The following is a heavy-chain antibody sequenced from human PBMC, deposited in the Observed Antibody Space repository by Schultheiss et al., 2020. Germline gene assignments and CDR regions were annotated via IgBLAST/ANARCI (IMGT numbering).Heavy chain of an antibody. CDR2: IYYSGST. CDR1: GGSFSGYY. Sequence: SQTLSLTCAVYGGSFSGYYWSWIRQPPGKGLEWIGSIYYSGSTYYNPSLKSRVTISVDTSKNQFSLKLSSVTAADTAVYYCARGGTAHARVYSSCYVHYYYGMDVWGQGTTVTVS. CDR3: ARGGTAHARVYSSCYVHYYYGMDV. J-gene: IGHJ6*02. D-gene: IGHD6-13*01. V-gene: IGHV4-34*01.